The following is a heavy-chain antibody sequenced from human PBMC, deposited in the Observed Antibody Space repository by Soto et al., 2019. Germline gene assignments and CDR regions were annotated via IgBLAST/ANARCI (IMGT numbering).Heavy chain of an antibody. Sequence: EVQLLESGGGLVQPGGSLRLSCAASGFTFSSYAMSWVRQAPGKGLEWVSAISGSGGSTYYADSVKGRFTISRDNSKNTQYLQMNGLRAEDTAVYYCAKDSTEYSSGWYTFDYWGQGTLVTVSS. D-gene: IGHD6-19*01. CDR3: AKDSTEYSSGWYTFDY. CDR2: ISGSGGST. J-gene: IGHJ4*02. CDR1: GFTFSSYA. V-gene: IGHV3-23*01.